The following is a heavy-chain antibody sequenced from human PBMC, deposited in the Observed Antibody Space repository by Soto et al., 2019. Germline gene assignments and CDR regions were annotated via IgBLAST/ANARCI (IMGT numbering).Heavy chain of an antibody. J-gene: IGHJ4*02. D-gene: IGHD6-13*01. CDR3: ARDALYSSSSVADY. V-gene: IGHV3-30-3*01. CDR1: GFTFSSYA. CDR2: ISYDGSNK. Sequence: QVQLVESGGGVVQPGRSLRLSCAASGFTFSSYAMHWVRQAPGKGLEWVAVISYDGSNKYYADSVKGRFTISRDNSKNTLYLQMNSLRAEDTAVYYCARDALYSSSSVADYWGQGTLVTVSS.